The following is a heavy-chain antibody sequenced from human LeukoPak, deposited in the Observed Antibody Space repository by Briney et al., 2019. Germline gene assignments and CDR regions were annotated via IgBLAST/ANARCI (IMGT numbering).Heavy chain of an antibody. CDR1: GFTFSNYA. CDR3: ARHDITMVRGSYNPYYFDY. D-gene: IGHD3-10*01. Sequence: GSLRLSCAASGFTFSNYAMSWVRQPPGKGLEWIGYIYYSGSTNYNPSLKSRVTISVDTSKNQFSLKLSSVTAADTAVYYCARHDITMVRGSYNPYYFDYWGQGTLVTVSS. J-gene: IGHJ4*02. V-gene: IGHV4-59*08. CDR2: IYYSGST.